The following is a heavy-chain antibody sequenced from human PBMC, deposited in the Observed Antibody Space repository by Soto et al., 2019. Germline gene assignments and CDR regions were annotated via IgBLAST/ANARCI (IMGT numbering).Heavy chain of an antibody. D-gene: IGHD3-10*01. Sequence: PSETLSLTCTVSGGSISSYYWSWIRQPPGKGLEWIGYIYYSGSTNYNPSLKSRVTISVDTSKNQFSLKLSSVTAADTAVYYCARRRYGSGSYGFYNWFDPWGQGTLVTVSS. J-gene: IGHJ5*02. CDR1: GGSISSYY. CDR2: IYYSGST. CDR3: ARRRYGSGSYGFYNWFDP. V-gene: IGHV4-59*08.